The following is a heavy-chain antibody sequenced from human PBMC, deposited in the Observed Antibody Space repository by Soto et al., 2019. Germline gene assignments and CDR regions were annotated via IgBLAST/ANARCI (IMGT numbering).Heavy chain of an antibody. D-gene: IGHD3-10*01. Sequence: PSQTLSLTCAISGDSVSSNSAAWNWIRQSPSRGLEWLGRTYYRSKWYNDYAVSVKSRITINPDTSKNQFSLQLSSVTAADTAVYYCARGRDYGSGSYGVRRYYYYMDVWGKGTTVTVSS. CDR1: GDSVSSNSAA. CDR2: TYYRSKWYN. CDR3: ARGRDYGSGSYGVRRYYYYMDV. J-gene: IGHJ6*03. V-gene: IGHV6-1*01.